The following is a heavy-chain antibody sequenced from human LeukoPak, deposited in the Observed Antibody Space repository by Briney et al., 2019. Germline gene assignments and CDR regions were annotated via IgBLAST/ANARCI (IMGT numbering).Heavy chain of an antibody. Sequence: SETLSLTCAGYGGSFSGYYWNWIRQPPGKGLEGIGEINYRGSTSYNPSLKSRVTIAVDTSKDQFSLKLTSVTAADTAVYYCARARTSTNLLDYWGQGTLVTVSS. CDR2: INYRGST. D-gene: IGHD1-7*01. V-gene: IGHV4-34*01. CDR1: GGSFSGYY. J-gene: IGHJ4*02. CDR3: ARARTSTNLLDY.